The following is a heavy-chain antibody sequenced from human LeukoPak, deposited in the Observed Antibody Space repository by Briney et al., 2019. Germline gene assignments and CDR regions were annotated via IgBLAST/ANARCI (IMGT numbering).Heavy chain of an antibody. J-gene: IGHJ4*02. CDR2: IIPILGIA. V-gene: IGHV1-69*04. CDR1: GGTFSSYA. CDR3: ARGLLHGISTVDY. Sequence: SVNVSCKASGGTFSSYAISWVRQAPGQGLEWMGRIIPILGIAKYAQKFQGRVTITADKSTSTDYMELSSVRSEDTDVYSCARGLLHGISTVDYWGQGTLVTVSS. D-gene: IGHD2-15*01.